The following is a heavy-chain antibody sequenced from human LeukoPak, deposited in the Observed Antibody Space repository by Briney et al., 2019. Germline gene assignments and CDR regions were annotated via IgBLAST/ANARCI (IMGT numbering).Heavy chain of an antibody. CDR1: GYTFTGHY. CDR3: ATAKFGGNSYFDY. J-gene: IGHJ4*02. D-gene: IGHD4-23*01. Sequence: ASVKVSCKASGYTFTGHYVHWLRQAPGQGLEWMGWINPNTSVTNYAQKFQGRVTMTRDTSTSTVYMELSSLRSEDTAVYYCATAKFGGNSYFDYWGQGTLVTVSS. CDR2: INPNTSVT. V-gene: IGHV1-2*02.